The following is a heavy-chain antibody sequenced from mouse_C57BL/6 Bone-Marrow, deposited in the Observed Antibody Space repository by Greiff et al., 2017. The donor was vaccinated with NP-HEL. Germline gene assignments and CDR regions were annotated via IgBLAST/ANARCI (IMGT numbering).Heavy chain of an antibody. CDR1: GYTFTSYW. D-gene: IGHD2-1*01. J-gene: IGHJ4*01. CDR2: ITPSRGYP. Sequence: VLLQQSGAELAKPGASVKLSCKASGYTFTSYWMHWVKQRPGQGLAWIGYITPSRGYPTNNQKLQDKATLTAYKSSSTAYMQLSSLAYEDSAGYYCARDSLLYAMDYWGQGTSVTVSS. V-gene: IGHV1-7*01. CDR3: ARDSLLYAMDY.